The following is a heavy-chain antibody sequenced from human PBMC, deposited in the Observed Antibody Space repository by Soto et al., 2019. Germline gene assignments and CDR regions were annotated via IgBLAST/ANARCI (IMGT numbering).Heavy chain of an antibody. Sequence: QVQLVQSGTEVKRPGVSVRVSCQASGYIFTSSGIGWVRQAPGQGLEWMGRISTYNGNTNYAQKFQGRVTMTTDTATSTAYMEVRSLRSDDTAVYYCAKYNGQWLVSNWGQGTLGTVS. CDR2: ISTYNGNT. V-gene: IGHV1-18*01. CDR3: AKYNGQWLVSN. CDR1: GYIFTSSG. J-gene: IGHJ4*02. D-gene: IGHD6-19*01.